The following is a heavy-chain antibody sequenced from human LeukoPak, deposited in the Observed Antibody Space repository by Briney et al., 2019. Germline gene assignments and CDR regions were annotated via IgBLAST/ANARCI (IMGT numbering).Heavy chain of an antibody. CDR3: ARETTYYYDSSGYSWFDP. J-gene: IGHJ5*02. Sequence: ASVKVSCKASGYTFTSYYMHWVRQAPGQGLEWMGIINPGGGSTSYAQKFQGRVTMTRDMSTSTVYMELSSLRSEDTAVYYCARETTYYYDSSGYSWFDPWGQGTLVTVSS. V-gene: IGHV1-46*01. CDR2: INPGGGST. CDR1: GYTFTSYY. D-gene: IGHD3-22*01.